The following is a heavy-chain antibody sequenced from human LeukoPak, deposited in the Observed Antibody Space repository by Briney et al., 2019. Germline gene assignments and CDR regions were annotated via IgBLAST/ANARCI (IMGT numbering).Heavy chain of an antibody. CDR3: AKDAQRGFDFSSSLES. CDR2: IWSDGTEK. J-gene: IGHJ4*02. D-gene: IGHD2-15*01. CDR1: GFTFWHYG. V-gene: IGHV3-33*06. Sequence: HPGRPLRLSCAPSGFTFWHYGKHGARHAPGKGLEGVAVIWSDGTEKYYGDSVKGRLTISRDNSKDTVYLQMNSLRVEHTAIYYGAKDAQRGFDFSSSLESWGQGTLVTVSS.